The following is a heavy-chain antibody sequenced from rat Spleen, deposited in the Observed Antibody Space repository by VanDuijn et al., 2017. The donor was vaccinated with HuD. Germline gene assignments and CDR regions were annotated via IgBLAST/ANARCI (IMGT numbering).Heavy chain of an antibody. CDR1: GFTFNNYW. J-gene: IGHJ3*01. D-gene: IGHD5-1*01. CDR3: TRGGTGRRFAY. CDR2: ITNTGDPT. V-gene: IGHV5-31*01. Sequence: EVQLVESGGGLVQPGRSLKLSCVASGFTFNNYWMTWIRQAPGKGLEWVASITNTGDPTYYPDSVRGRFTISRDNAKSTLYLQMNSLRSEDTATYYCTRGGTGRRFAYWGHGTLVTVSS.